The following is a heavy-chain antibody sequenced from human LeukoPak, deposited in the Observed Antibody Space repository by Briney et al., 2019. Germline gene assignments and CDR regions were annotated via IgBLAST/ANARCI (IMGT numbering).Heavy chain of an antibody. CDR2: IYSDNT. Sequence: GGSLRLSCTVSGFTVSSNSMSWVRQAPGKGLEWVSFIYSDNTHYSDSVKGRFTISRDNSKNTLYLQMNSLRAEDTAVYYCARKGAVAATVDYWGQGTLVTVSS. V-gene: IGHV3-66*03. CDR3: ARKGAVAATVDY. J-gene: IGHJ4*02. D-gene: IGHD6-19*01. CDR1: GFTVSSNS.